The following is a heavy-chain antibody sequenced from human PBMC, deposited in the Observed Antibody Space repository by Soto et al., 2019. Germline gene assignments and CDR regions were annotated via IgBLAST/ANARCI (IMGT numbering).Heavy chain of an antibody. Sequence: GGSLRLSCAASGFTFSSYAMSWVRQAPGKGLEWVSAISGSGGSTYYADSVKGRFTISRDNSKNTLYLQMNSLRAEDTAVYYCAKDLNYYGSGSYDYWGQGTLVTVS. J-gene: IGHJ4*02. CDR3: AKDLNYYGSGSYDY. CDR2: ISGSGGST. D-gene: IGHD3-10*01. V-gene: IGHV3-23*01. CDR1: GFTFSSYA.